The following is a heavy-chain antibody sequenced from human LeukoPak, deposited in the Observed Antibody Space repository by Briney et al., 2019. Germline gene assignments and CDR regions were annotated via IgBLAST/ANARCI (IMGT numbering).Heavy chain of an antibody. CDR1: GGTFSSYA. D-gene: IGHD6-13*01. V-gene: IGHV1-69*13. CDR3: ARDFRSSSSWYGRDYYYGMDV. Sequence: GASVKVSCKASGGTFSSYAISWVRQAPGQGLEWMGGIIPIFGTANYAQKFQGRVTITADESTSTAYMELSSLRSEDTAVYYCARDFRSSSSWYGRDYYYGMDVWGQGTTVTVSS. J-gene: IGHJ6*02. CDR2: IIPIFGTA.